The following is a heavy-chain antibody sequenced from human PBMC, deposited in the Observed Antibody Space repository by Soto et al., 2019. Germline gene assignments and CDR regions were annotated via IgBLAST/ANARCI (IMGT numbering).Heavy chain of an antibody. Sequence: SETLSLTCTVSGDSITSGDYYWSWIRQPPGKGLEWIGYIYYSGNTNYNPSLKSRVIMSVDTSKNQFSLKLTSVTAADTAVYYCASFVGLLWGGVSPAESWGSYYFDNWGQGTRVTVS. CDR2: IYYSGNT. D-gene: IGHD2-8*01. J-gene: IGHJ4*02. V-gene: IGHV4-30-4*01. CDR1: GDSITSGDYY. CDR3: ASFVGLLWGGVSPAESWGSYYFDN.